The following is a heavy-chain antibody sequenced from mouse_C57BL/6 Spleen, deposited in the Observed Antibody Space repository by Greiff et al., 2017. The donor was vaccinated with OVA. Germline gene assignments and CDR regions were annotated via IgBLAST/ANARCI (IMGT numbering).Heavy chain of an antibody. Sequence: QVQLQQPGAELVRPGSSVKLSCKASGYTFTSYWMHWVKQRPIQGLEWIGNIDPSDSETYYNQKFKDKATLTVDKSSSTAYMQLSSLTSDDSAVFYCSTSGSSPYWCFDFWGTGTTVTVSA. CDR2: IDPSDSET. CDR1: GYTFTSYW. CDR3: STSGSSPYWCFDF. V-gene: IGHV1-52*01. J-gene: IGHJ1*03. D-gene: IGHD1-1*01.